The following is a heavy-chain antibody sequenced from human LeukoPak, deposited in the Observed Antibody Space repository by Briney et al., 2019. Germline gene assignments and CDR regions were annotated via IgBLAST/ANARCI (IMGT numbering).Heavy chain of an antibody. CDR3: AKRSGYTTGWFFDF. Sequence: PGGSLKLSCAASGFSFSSYAMSWVRQAPGKGLEWVSSISGSGDNTYYAESVKGRFTISRNNSKNTLFPQMNSLRAEDTAVFYCAKRSGYTTGWFFDFWGQGTLSPSPQ. V-gene: IGHV3-23*01. J-gene: IGHJ4*02. D-gene: IGHD6-19*01. CDR2: ISGSGDNT. CDR1: GFSFSSYA.